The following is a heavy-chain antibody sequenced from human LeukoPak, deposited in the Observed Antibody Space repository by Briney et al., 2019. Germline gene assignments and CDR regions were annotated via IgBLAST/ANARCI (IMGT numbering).Heavy chain of an antibody. CDR1: GGXVSSGSYY. D-gene: IGHD2-15*01. J-gene: IGHJ1*01. CDR3: ARGTVVVAASPAEYFQH. CDR2: IYYSGST. V-gene: IGHV4-61*01. Sequence: PSETLSLTCTVSGGXVSSGSYYWSWIRQPPGKGLEWIGYIYYSGSTNYNPSLKSRVTISVDTSKNQFSLKLSSVTAADTAVYYYARGTVVVAASPAEYFQHWGQGTLVTVSS.